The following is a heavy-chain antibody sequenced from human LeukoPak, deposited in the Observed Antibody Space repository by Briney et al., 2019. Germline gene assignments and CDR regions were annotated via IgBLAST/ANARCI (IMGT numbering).Heavy chain of an antibody. J-gene: IGHJ6*02. CDR1: GFTFSSYA. D-gene: IGHD2-15*01. V-gene: IGHV3-23*01. Sequence: GGSLRLSCAASGFTFSSYAMSWVRQAPGKGLEWVSAISGSGGSTYYADSVRGRFTISRDNSKNTLYLQMNSLRAEDTAVYYCANFRTRYCSGGSCPDVWGQGTTVTVSS. CDR2: ISGSGGST. CDR3: ANFRTRYCSGGSCPDV.